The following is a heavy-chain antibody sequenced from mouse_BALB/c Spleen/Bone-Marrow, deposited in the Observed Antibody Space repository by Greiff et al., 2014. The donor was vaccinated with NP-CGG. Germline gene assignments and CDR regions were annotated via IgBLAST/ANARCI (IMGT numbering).Heavy chain of an antibody. CDR1: GYTFNSYW. Sequence: VQLVESGPELVRPGASVKMSCKASGYTFNSYWMHWVKQRPGQGLEWIGMIDPSNSETRLNQKFKDKATLNVDKSSNTAYMQLSSLTSEDSAVYYCARNYKYPRPYAMDYWGQGTSVTVSS. CDR3: ARNYKYPRPYAMDY. CDR2: IDPSNSET. V-gene: IGHV1S127*01. D-gene: IGHD2-14*01. J-gene: IGHJ4*01.